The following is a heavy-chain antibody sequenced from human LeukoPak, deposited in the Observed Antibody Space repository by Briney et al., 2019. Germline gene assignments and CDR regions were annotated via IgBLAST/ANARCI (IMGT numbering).Heavy chain of an antibody. D-gene: IGHD3-10*01. J-gene: IGHJ4*02. CDR2: IIPIFGTA. CDR3: ARGMVRGKPIILPPTY. Sequence: SVKVSCKASGGTFSSYAINWVRQAPGQGLEWMGGIIPIFGTANYAQKFQGRVTITADESTSTAYMELSSLRSEDTAVYYCARGMVRGKPIILPPTYWGQGTLVTVSS. CDR1: GGTFSSYA. V-gene: IGHV1-69*01.